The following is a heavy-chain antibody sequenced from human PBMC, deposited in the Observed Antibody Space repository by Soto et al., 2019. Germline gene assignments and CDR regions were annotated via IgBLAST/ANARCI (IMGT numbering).Heavy chain of an antibody. V-gene: IGHV4-38-2*02. CDR2: IYPGGTT. D-gene: IGHD6-19*01. CDR3: ARVHVMVVAGSTFDY. J-gene: IGHJ4*01. Sequence: LSLTCTVSGYSIRSGSNWAWIRQPPGKGPEWIASIYPGGTTFYNPSLKSRITISVDTSNYRLSLKLTSVTAADTAVYYCARVHVMVVAGSTFDYWGHGTLVTVSS. CDR1: GYSIRSGSN.